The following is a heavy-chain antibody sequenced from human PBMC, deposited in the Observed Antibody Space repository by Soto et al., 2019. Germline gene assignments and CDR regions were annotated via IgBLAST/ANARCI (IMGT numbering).Heavy chain of an antibody. V-gene: IGHV1-2*02. CDR2: INPNSGGT. CDR1: GYNLAGYY. CDR3: AFGFITDFDF. J-gene: IGHJ4*02. D-gene: IGHD3-10*01. Sequence: ASVKVSCKASGYNLAGYYMHWVRQAPGQGLEWMGWINPNSGGTNYAQKFQGRVTMTRDTSVSTAYMELSSLRSDDTAVYYCAFGFITDFDFWGQGTPVTVSS.